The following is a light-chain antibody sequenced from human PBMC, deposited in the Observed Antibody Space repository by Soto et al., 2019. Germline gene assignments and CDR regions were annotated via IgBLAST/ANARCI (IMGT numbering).Light chain of an antibody. CDR1: SSDLGGYDY. Sequence: QSALTQPASVSGSPGQSITISCTGSSSDLGGYDYVSWYQHHPGKAPKLLIYDVSIRPSGVSSRFSGSKSGNTASLTISGLQAEDDADYYCSSYTSSSSVVFGGGTKVTVL. J-gene: IGLJ2*01. CDR3: SSYTSSSSVV. CDR2: DVS. V-gene: IGLV2-14*01.